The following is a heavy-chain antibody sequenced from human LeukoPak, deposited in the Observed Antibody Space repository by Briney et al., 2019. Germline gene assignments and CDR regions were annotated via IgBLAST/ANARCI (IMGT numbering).Heavy chain of an antibody. CDR2: IWNDGSNK. CDR3: ARGAGDSSEARSNWFDP. J-gene: IGHJ5*02. Sequence: PGGSLRLSCAASGFSFSTYGMHWVRQAPGKGLERVAVIWNDGSNKYHADSVKGRFTISRDNSKNTLWLQMNSLRAEDTAVYYCARGAGDSSEARSNWFDPWGQGTLVTVSS. V-gene: IGHV3-33*01. D-gene: IGHD6-25*01. CDR1: GFSFSTYG.